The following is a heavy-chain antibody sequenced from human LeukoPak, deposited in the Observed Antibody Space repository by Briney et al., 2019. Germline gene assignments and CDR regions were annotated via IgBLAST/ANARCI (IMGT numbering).Heavy chain of an antibody. V-gene: IGHV4-59*01. Sequence: PSETLSLTCTVSGGSISSYYWSWIRQPPGKGLEWIGYIYYSGSTNYNPSLKSQVTISVDTSKNQFSLKLSSVTAADTAVYYCASGIAVAGLDYWGQGTLVTVSS. D-gene: IGHD6-19*01. CDR2: IYYSGST. J-gene: IGHJ4*02. CDR3: ASGIAVAGLDY. CDR1: GGSISSYY.